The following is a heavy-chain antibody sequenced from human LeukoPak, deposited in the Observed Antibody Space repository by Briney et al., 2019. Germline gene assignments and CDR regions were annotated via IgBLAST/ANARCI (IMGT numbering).Heavy chain of an antibody. CDR1: GGSISSGGYY. V-gene: IGHV4-31*11. D-gene: IGHD3-3*01. J-gene: IGHJ4*02. CDR3: ARDAGNTIFGLDY. CDR2: IYYSGST. Sequence: SETLSLTCAVSGGSISSGGYYWSWIRQHPGKGLEWIGYIYYSGSTYYNPSLKSRVTISVDTSKNQFSLKLSSVTAADTAVYYCARDAGNTIFGLDYWGQGTLVTVSS.